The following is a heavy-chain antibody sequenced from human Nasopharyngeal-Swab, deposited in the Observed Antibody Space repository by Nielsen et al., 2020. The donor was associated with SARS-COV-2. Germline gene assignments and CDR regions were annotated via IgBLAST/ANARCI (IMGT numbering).Heavy chain of an antibody. CDR2: IYSGGST. J-gene: IGHJ6*02. CDR3: ARVGSGFYGMDV. V-gene: IGHV3-53*04. Sequence: GESLKISCAASGFTVRSNYMSWVRQAPGKGLEWVSVIYSGGSTYYADSVKGRFTISRHNSKNTLYLQMNSLRAEDTAVYYCARVGSGFYGMDVWGQGTTVTVSS. CDR1: GFTVRSNY. D-gene: IGHD3-10*01.